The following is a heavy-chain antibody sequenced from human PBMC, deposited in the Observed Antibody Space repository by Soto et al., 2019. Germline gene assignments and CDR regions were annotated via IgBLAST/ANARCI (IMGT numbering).Heavy chain of an antibody. Sequence: GGSLRLSCAASGFTFSSYAMSWVRQAPGKGLEWVSAISGSGGSTYYADSVKGRFTISRDNSRTTCYLQMNSLRAEDTAVYYCAKQRGTPGYGDSNFDYWGQGTLVTVSS. V-gene: IGHV3-23*01. J-gene: IGHJ4*02. CDR1: GFTFSSYA. D-gene: IGHD4-17*01. CDR3: AKQRGTPGYGDSNFDY. CDR2: ISGSGGST.